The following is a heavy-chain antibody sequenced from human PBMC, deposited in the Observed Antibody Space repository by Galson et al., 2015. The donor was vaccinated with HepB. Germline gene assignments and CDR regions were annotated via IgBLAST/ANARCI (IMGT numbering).Heavy chain of an antibody. CDR1: GFTFSSYS. Sequence: SLRLSCAASGFTFSSYSMNWVRQAPGKGLEWVSYISSSSSTIYYADSVKGRFTISRDNAKNSLYLQMNSLRAEDTAVYYCARDLGHHSSSWYVEAAWFDPWGQGTLVTVSS. CDR3: ARDLGHHSSSWYVEAAWFDP. D-gene: IGHD6-13*01. V-gene: IGHV3-48*01. CDR2: ISSSSSTI. J-gene: IGHJ5*02.